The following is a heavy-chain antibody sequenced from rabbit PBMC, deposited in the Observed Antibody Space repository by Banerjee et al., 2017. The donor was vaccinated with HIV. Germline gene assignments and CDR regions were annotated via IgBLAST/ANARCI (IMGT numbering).Heavy chain of an antibody. CDR1: RFSFSSSYW. V-gene: IGHV1S45*01. CDR2: INTGTGST. D-gene: IGHD3-1*01. CDR3: ARNWGSAYNL. J-gene: IGHJ4*01. Sequence: QEQLEESGGDLVKPEGSLTLTCTASRFSFSSSYWICWVRQAPGKGLEWIAYINTGTGSTDYASWVNGRFTISRNTNQNTVTLQMTSLTAADTATYFCARNWGSAYNLWGQGTLVTVS.